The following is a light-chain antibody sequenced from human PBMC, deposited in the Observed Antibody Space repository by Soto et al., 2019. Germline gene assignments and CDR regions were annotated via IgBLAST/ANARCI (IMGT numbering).Light chain of an antibody. CDR1: IIDVGAYNY. CDR2: DVS. CDR3: SSYTSTSTYV. J-gene: IGLJ1*01. V-gene: IGLV2-14*03. Sequence: QSALTQPASVSGSPGQSITISCTGTIIDVGAYNYVSWYQHHPGKAPKLVIYDVSDRPSGVSNRFSGSKSGNTASLTISGLQAEDEADYYCSSYTSTSTYVFGTGTKLTVL.